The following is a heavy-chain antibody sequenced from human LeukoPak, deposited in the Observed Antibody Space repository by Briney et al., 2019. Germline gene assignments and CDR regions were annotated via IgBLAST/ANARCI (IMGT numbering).Heavy chain of an antibody. Sequence: NPSQTLSLTCSVSGDSISHGTHYWSWIRQSAGQGLEWIGRVYITGVTNYNPSRKTRVTISVAPSLNQFSLNLTSVTPADTAVYYCAREFLASRRNWVDPWGQGTLVTVSS. CDR2: VYITGVT. V-gene: IGHV4-61*02. CDR1: GDSISHGTHY. CDR3: AREFLASRRNWVDP. D-gene: IGHD6-6*01. J-gene: IGHJ5*02.